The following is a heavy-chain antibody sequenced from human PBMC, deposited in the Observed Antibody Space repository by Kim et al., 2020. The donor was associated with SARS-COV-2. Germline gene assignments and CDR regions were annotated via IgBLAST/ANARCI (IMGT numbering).Heavy chain of an antibody. CDR2: ISGSGGST. Sequence: GGSLRLSCAASGFTFNSYAMSWVRQAPGKGLEWVSGISGSGGSTYYADSVKGRFTISRDNSKNTLYLQMNSLRAEDTAVYYCAKVPWNSFHPNAFDIWGQGTMVTVSS. CDR3: AKVPWNSFHPNAFDI. D-gene: IGHD1-7*01. CDR1: GFTFNSYA. V-gene: IGHV3-23*01. J-gene: IGHJ3*02.